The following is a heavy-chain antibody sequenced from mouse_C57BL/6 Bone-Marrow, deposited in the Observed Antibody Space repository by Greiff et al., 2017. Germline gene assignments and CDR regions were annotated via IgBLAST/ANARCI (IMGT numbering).Heavy chain of an antibody. CDR3: ARHGYDGYYGY. J-gene: IGHJ2*01. Sequence: EVKLVESGGDLVKPGGSLKLSCAASGFTFSSYGMSWVRQTPDKRLEWVATISSGGSYTYYPDNVKGRFTISRDNAKNTLYLQMSSLKSEDTAMYYCARHGYDGYYGYWGQGTTLTVSS. D-gene: IGHD2-3*01. CDR1: GFTFSSYG. CDR2: ISSGGSYT. V-gene: IGHV5-6*01.